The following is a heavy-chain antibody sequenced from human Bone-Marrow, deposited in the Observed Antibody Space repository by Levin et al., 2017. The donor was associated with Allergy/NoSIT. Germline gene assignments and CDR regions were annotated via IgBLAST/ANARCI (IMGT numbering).Heavy chain of an antibody. CDR1: GGSFRHYY. J-gene: IGHJ2*01. Sequence: SQTLSLTCTLYGGSFRHYYWSWIRQSPGKGLEWLGEINPSGGTTYNPSLKSRVIISLDSANDQLSLTLTSLTAADTAVYYCARGGDRNWYFDLWGRGALVSVTS. V-gene: IGHV4-34*01. CDR3: ARGGDRNWYFDL. CDR2: INPSGGT. D-gene: IGHD2-21*01.